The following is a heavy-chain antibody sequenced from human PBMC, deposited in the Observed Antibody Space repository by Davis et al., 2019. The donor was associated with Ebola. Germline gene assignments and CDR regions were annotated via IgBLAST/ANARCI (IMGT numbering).Heavy chain of an antibody. Sequence: GESLKISCKASGYSFTSYWIGWVRQVPGKGLEWMGIIYPGDSDTKYSPSFQGQFTISADKSINTAYLQWTSLKASDTAMYYCARSISTVLTRRFFFDYWGQGSLVTVS. D-gene: IGHD4-23*01. J-gene: IGHJ4*02. CDR1: GYSFTSYW. CDR2: IYPGDSDT. V-gene: IGHV5-51*01. CDR3: ARSISTVLTRRFFFDY.